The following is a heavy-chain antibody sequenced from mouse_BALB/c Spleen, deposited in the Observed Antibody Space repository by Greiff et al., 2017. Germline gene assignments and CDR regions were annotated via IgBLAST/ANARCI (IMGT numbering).Heavy chain of an antibody. CDR2: IWGDGST. J-gene: IGHJ4*01. CDR3: ARARSGDYVGYAMDY. D-gene: IGHD2-13*01. Sequence: VKLMESGPGLVAPSQSLSITCTVSGFSLTGYGVNWVRQPPGKGLEWLGMIWGDGSTDYNSALKSRLSISKDNSKSQVFLNMNSLQTGDTARYYCARARSGDYVGYAMDYWGQGTSVTVSS. V-gene: IGHV2-6-7*01. CDR1: GFSLTGYG.